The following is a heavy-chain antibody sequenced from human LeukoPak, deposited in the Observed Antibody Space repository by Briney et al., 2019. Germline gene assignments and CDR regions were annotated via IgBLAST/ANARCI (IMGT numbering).Heavy chain of an antibody. V-gene: IGHV4-59*01. J-gene: IGHJ4*02. D-gene: IGHD3-22*01. CDR2: IYYSGST. CDR1: GGSISSNY. Sequence: SETLSLTCTVSGGSISSNYWSWIRQPPGKGLEWIGYIYYSGSTNYNPSLKSRVTISVDTSKNQFSLKLSSVTAADTAVYYCARSRFYYDSSGYYFPYYFDYWGQGTLVTFSS. CDR3: ARSRFYYDSSGYYFPYYFDY.